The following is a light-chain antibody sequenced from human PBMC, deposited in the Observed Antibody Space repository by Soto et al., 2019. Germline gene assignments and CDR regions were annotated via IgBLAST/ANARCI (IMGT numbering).Light chain of an antibody. J-gene: IGKJ5*01. Sequence: EIVLTQSPGTLSLSPGERATLSCRASQSVSSNYFAWYQQKPGQAPRLLIYGASTRGTGIPARFSGGGSGTDFTLTISSLQSEDFAVYYCHQYDDWPPITFGQGTRLEIK. CDR3: HQYDDWPPIT. CDR2: GAS. CDR1: QSVSSNY. V-gene: IGKV3-20*01.